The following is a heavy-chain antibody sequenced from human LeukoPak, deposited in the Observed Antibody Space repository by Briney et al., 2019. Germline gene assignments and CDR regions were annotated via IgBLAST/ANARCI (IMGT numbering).Heavy chain of an antibody. V-gene: IGHV4-39*01. CDR1: GGHISSRNYY. J-gene: IGHJ4*02. D-gene: IGHD1-14*01. CDR3: ARHGTISSESYFDY. Sequence: PSETLSLTCIVPGGHISSRNYYWGWIRQPPGKGLEWIGSIYYSGSNYYNPSLKSRVTISVDTSKNQFSLRLSSVTAADTAVYYCARHGTISSESYFDYWGQGALVTVSS. CDR2: IYYSGSN.